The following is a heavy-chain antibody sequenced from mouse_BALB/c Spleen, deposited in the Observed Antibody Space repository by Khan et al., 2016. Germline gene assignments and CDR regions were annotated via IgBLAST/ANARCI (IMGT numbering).Heavy chain of an antibody. CDR3: AGYYGHFFDY. D-gene: IGHD1-1*02. CDR1: GDSITSGY. V-gene: IGHV3-8*02. J-gene: IGHJ2*01. Sequence: EVQLQESGPSLVKPSQTLSLTCSVTGDSITSGYWNWIRKFPGNKLEYMGYISYSGSTYYNPSLKSRISITRDNSKSQYYLQLNSVPTEYTATYYYAGYYGHFFDYWGQGTTLTVSS. CDR2: ISYSGST.